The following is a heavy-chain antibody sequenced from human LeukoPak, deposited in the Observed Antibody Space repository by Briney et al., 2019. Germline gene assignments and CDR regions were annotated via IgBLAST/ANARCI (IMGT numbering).Heavy chain of an antibody. CDR3: AKGTATTGRQNFDI. CDR2: VTSSGDGT. D-gene: IGHD2-8*02. CDR1: GFTFTSYA. J-gene: IGHJ4*02. V-gene: IGHV3-23*01. Sequence: GGSLRLSCEASGFTFTSYAMHWVRQAPGKGLEWLSSVTSSGDGTFYTDSLSGRFTISRDNAKKAVFLQMKSLRRGDSALYFCAKGTATTGRQNFDIWGQGTLVTVSS.